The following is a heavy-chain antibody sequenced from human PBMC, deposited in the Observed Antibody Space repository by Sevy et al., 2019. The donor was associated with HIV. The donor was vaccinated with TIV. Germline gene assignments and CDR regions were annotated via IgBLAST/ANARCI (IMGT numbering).Heavy chain of an antibody. Sequence: ASVKVSCKASGYTFTGYYMHWVRQAPGQGLEWMGWINPNSGGTNYAQKFQGRVTMTRDTSISTAYMELSRLRSDDTAVYYSARVVSPQRGYSGYDSSFDYWGQGTLVTVSS. CDR2: INPNSGGT. CDR1: GYTFTGYY. D-gene: IGHD5-12*01. J-gene: IGHJ4*02. CDR3: ARVVSPQRGYSGYDSSFDY. V-gene: IGHV1-2*02.